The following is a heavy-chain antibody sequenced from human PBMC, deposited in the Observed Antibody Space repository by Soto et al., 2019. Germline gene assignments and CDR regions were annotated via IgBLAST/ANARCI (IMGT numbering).Heavy chain of an antibody. CDR3: AKDGGGIYGGAYYFDY. V-gene: IGHV3-30*18. J-gene: IGHJ4*02. CDR2: ISYDGSNK. Sequence: VQLVEFGGVVVQPGRSLRLSCPASGFTFSSYGMHWVRQAPGKGLEWVAVISYDGSNKYYVDSVKGRFTSSRDNSKNTLDLSMNSLRPEDTSVYYWAKDGGGIYGGAYYFDYWGQGTLVSVSS. D-gene: IGHD1-26*01. CDR1: GFTFSSYG.